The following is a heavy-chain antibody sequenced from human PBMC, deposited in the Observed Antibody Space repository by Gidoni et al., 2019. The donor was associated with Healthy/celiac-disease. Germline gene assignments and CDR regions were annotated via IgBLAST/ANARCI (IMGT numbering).Heavy chain of an antibody. CDR3: TTRHVVPAAMGSSIVDY. Sequence: EVQLVESGGGVVQPGGSLKLSCAASGFPFSGSAMHWVRQASGKGLEWVGRIRSKANSYATAYASSVKGRFTISRDDSKNTAYLQMNSLKTEDTAVYYCTTRHVVPAAMGSSIVDYWGQGTLVTVSS. CDR2: IRSKANSYAT. J-gene: IGHJ4*02. V-gene: IGHV3-73*02. D-gene: IGHD2-2*01. CDR1: GFPFSGSA.